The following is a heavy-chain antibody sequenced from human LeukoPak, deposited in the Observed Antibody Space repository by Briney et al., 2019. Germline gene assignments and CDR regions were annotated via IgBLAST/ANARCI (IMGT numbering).Heavy chain of an antibody. CDR2: IYHSGNT. J-gene: IGHJ4*02. V-gene: IGHV4-59*12. CDR3: VTQTIGYCSSTSCYGGYFDY. CDR1: GGSISSYY. D-gene: IGHD2-2*01. Sequence: SETLSLTCTVSGGSISSYYWSWIRQPAGKGLEWIGEIYHSGNTNYNPSLKSRVTISVDKSKNQFFLRVTSMTAADTAVYYCVTQTIGYCSSTSCYGGYFDYWGQGTLVTVSS.